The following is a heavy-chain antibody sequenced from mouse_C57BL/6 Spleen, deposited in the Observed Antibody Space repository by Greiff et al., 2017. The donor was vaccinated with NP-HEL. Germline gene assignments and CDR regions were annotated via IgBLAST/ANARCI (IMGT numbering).Heavy chain of an antibody. Sequence: QVQLQQPGAELVKPGASVKLSCKASGYTFTSYWMHWVKQRPGQGLEWIGMIHPNSCSTNYNEKFKSKATLTVDKSSSTAYMQLSSLTSEDSAVYYCASDSSGPWFAYWGQGTLVTVSA. CDR1: GYTFTSYW. CDR3: ASDSSGPWFAY. V-gene: IGHV1-64*01. J-gene: IGHJ3*01. CDR2: IHPNSCST. D-gene: IGHD3-2*02.